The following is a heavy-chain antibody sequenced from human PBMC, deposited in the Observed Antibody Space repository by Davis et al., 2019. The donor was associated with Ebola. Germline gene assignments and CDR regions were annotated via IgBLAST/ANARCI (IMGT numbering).Heavy chain of an antibody. Sequence: GESLKISCAASGFTFSSYWMSWVRQAPGKGLEWVANIKQDGSEKYYVDSVKGRFTISSDNAKNTLYLQMNSLRAEDTAVYYCARARGYSSGWYGSWFDPWGQGTLVTVSS. J-gene: IGHJ5*02. V-gene: IGHV3-7*01. CDR2: IKQDGSEK. D-gene: IGHD6-19*01. CDR1: GFTFSSYW. CDR3: ARARGYSSGWYGSWFDP.